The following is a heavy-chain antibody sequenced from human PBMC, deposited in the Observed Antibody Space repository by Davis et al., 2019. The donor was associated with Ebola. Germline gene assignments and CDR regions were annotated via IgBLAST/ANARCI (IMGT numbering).Heavy chain of an antibody. V-gene: IGHV4-59*01. Sequence: MPSETLSLTCTVSGGSISSYHWSWIRQPPGKGLEWIGYIYYSGSTNYNPSLKSRVTISVDTSKNQISLKLTPVTTADTAVYFCARIPVITSPALGYGLDVWGKGTTVTVSS. CDR2: IYYSGST. CDR1: GGSISSYH. D-gene: IGHD5-18*01. J-gene: IGHJ6*04. CDR3: ARIPVITSPALGYGLDV.